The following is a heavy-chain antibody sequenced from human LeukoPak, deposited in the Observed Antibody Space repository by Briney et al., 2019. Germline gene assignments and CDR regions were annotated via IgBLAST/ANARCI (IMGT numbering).Heavy chain of an antibody. CDR1: GFTFSTYV. J-gene: IGHJ4*02. CDR2: ISGSGDNT. D-gene: IGHD6-19*01. CDR3: AKDASQWLVTYYFDY. V-gene: IGHV3-23*01. Sequence: PGGSLRLSCAASGFTFSTYVMSWVRQAPGKGLEWVSGISGSGDNTYYADSVKGRFTISRDNAKNSLYLQMNSLRAEDTALYYRAKDASQWLVTYYFDYWGQGTLATVSS.